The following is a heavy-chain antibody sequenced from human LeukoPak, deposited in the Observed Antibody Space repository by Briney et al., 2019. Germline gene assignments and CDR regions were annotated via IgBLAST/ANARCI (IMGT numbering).Heavy chain of an antibody. D-gene: IGHD1-26*01. CDR2: IYSGGSI. J-gene: IGHJ4*02. CDR1: GFSVSSNY. V-gene: IGHV3-53*01. CDR3: AREGERD. Sequence: PGGSLRLSCAASGFSVSSNYMCWVRQAPEKGLEWVSVIYSGGSIYYADSVKGRFIISRDNSKNTLYLQMNSLRAEDTAVYYCAREGERDWGRGTLVTVSS.